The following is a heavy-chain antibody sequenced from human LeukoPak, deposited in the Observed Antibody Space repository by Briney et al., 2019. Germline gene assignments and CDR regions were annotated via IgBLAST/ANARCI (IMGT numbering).Heavy chain of an antibody. J-gene: IGHJ4*02. D-gene: IGHD2-2*01. Sequence: GGSLRLSCAVSGFTVSSNYMSRVRQAPGKGLEWVSVIYSGGSTYYADSVKCRFTISRDNSKNTLYLQMNSMRAGDTAVYYCARGLGYCSTTTCLLPFDYWGQGTLVTVSS. CDR1: GFTVSSNY. V-gene: IGHV3-53*01. CDR3: ARGLGYCSTTTCLLPFDY. CDR2: IYSGGST.